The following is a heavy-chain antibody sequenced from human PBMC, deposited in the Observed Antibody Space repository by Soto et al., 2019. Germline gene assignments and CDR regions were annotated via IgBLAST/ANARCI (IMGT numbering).Heavy chain of an antibody. CDR2: IIPIFGTA. V-gene: IGHV1-69*01. CDR3: ASPAHYDMLPGGHYYYSVMDV. Sequence: QVHLVQPGAEVKKPGSSVKVSYKASGGTFSSYAISWVRQSPGQGLEWMGGIIPIFGTANYAQKFQGRVTITADESTSTAYMERSSLRSEDKAVYYCASPAHYDMLPGGHYYYSVMDVWGQGTTVTVSS. J-gene: IGHJ6*02. CDR1: GGTFSSYA. D-gene: IGHD3-9*01.